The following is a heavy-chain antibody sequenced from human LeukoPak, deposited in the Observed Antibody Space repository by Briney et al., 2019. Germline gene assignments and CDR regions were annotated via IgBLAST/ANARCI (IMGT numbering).Heavy chain of an antibody. CDR1: GFTFSDYY. V-gene: IGHV3-11*01. CDR3: ARRYSNSFDY. D-gene: IGHD4-11*01. J-gene: IGHJ4*02. CDR2: ISNSGGTI. Sequence: PGGSLRLSCAASGFTFSDYYMTWIRQAPGKGLEWVSYISNSGGTIYYTDSVKGRFTISRDNAKNSPYLQMNSLRAEDTAVYYCARRYSNSFDYWGQGTLVTVSS.